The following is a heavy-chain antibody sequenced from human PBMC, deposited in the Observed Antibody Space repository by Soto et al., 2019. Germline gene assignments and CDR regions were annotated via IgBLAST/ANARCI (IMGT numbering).Heavy chain of an antibody. V-gene: IGHV1-2*02. CDR3: ARMTVAIDY. CDR2: INPNSGDT. D-gene: IGHD3-22*01. J-gene: IGHJ4*02. Sequence: QVHLVQSGAEIRKPGASVKVSCKASGYTFVIYHLHWVRQAPGQGLEWVGWINPNSGDTNYAQKFQGRVTMTRDTSINTVYMELSGLRSDDTAVYYCARMTVAIDYWGQGALVTGSS. CDR1: GYTFVIYH.